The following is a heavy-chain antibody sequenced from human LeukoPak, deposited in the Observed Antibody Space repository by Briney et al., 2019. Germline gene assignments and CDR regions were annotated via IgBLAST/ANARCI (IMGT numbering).Heavy chain of an antibody. CDR3: ASKNGSY. CDR1: GFTFSNYW. CDR2: INSDGSST. D-gene: IGHD1-26*01. Sequence: PGGSLRLSCAASGFTFSNYWMHWVRQAPGKGLVWVSRINSDGSSTTYADSVKGRFTVSRDNAKNTLYLQMNSLRAEDTAMYYCASKNGSYWGQGTLVTVSS. J-gene: IGHJ4*02. V-gene: IGHV3-74*01.